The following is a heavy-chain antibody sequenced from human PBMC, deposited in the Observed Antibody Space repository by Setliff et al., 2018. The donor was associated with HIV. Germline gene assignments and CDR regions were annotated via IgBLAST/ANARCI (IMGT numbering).Heavy chain of an antibody. D-gene: IGHD5-18*01. CDR2: IYYSGST. Sequence: LSLTCIVSGGSISSSSSYWGWIRQPPGKGLEWIGNIYYSGSTYYNPSLKSRVTISVDTSKNQFSLRLSSVTAADTAVYYCARTRGYTYGYIDSWGQGTLVTVS. V-gene: IGHV4-39*01. J-gene: IGHJ4*02. CDR1: GGSISSSSSY. CDR3: ARTRGYTYGYIDS.